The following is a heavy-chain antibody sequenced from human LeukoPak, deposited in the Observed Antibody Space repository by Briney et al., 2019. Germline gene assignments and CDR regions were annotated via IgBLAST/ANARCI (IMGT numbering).Heavy chain of an antibody. Sequence: GAPLHISGQGSVSTFTSYWIGWVRQLPGKGLEWMGIIYPGDSATSYPPSFHGQVTISADKSISTAYLQWSSLKASDTAMYYCARHTKWLQFDYWGQGTLVTVSS. CDR1: VSTFTSYW. J-gene: IGHJ4*02. D-gene: IGHD5-24*01. V-gene: IGHV5-51*01. CDR3: ARHTKWLQFDY. CDR2: IYPGDSAT.